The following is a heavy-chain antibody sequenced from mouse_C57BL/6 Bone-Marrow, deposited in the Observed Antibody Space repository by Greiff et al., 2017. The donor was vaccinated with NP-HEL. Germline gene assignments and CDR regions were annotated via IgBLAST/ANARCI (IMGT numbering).Heavy chain of an antibody. V-gene: IGHV14-4*01. Sequence: VQLQQPGAELVRPGASVKLSCTASGFNITDDYMHWVKQRPEQGLEWIGWIDPENGDTDYASKFQGKATITVDTSSNTSYLHLSSLTSEDTAVYYCTTALRKAYWGQGTLVTVSA. J-gene: IGHJ3*01. CDR2: IDPENGDT. CDR1: GFNITDDY. CDR3: TTALRKAY. D-gene: IGHD1-1*01.